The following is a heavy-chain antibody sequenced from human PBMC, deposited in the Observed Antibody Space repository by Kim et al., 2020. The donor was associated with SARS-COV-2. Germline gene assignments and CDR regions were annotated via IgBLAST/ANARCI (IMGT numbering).Heavy chain of an antibody. CDR2: IYHSGNP. Sequence: SETLSLTCSVSGGSFSSSSRYWGWIRQPPGKGPEWIASIYHSGNPYYSPSLRSRVTISVATAKNQMSLNLTSVTTADTAAYYCARLLWFGDSPAVDICG. CDR1: GGSFSSSSRY. D-gene: IGHD3-10*01. CDR3: ARLLWFGDSPAVDI. V-gene: IGHV4-39*01. J-gene: IGHJ3*02.